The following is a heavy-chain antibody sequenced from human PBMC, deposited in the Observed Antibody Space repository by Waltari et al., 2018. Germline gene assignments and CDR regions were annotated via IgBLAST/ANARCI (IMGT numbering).Heavy chain of an antibody. CDR3: VRDLYGRDDV. V-gene: IGHV3-74*01. J-gene: IGHJ3*01. CDR2: IKPDGTST. Sequence: EVQLVESGGGLVHPGGSLRLSCEASGFTFSTFWMHCVRQLPGKGLVWVSHIKPDGTSTDYGDSVEGRFTISRDNAKNTLYLQMNSLRAEDTAIYYCVRDLYGRDDVWGQGTMVTVSS. CDR1: GFTFSTFW. D-gene: IGHD3-10*01.